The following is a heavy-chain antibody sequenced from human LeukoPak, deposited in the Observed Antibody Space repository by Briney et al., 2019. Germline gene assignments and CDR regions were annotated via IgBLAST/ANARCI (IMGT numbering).Heavy chain of an antibody. CDR2: IIPILGIA. CDR1: GGTFSSYT. D-gene: IGHD4-17*01. CDR3: ATPSGHYGDYPGGYYYYMDV. Sequence: SVKVSCKASGGTFSSYTISWVRQAPGQGLEWMGRIIPILGIANYAQKVQGRVTITTDESTSTAYMELSSLRSEDTAVYYCATPSGHYGDYPGGYYYYMDVWGKGTTVTVSS. J-gene: IGHJ6*03. V-gene: IGHV1-69*02.